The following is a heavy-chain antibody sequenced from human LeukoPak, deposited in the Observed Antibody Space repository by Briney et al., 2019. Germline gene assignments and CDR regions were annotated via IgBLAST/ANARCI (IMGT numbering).Heavy chain of an antibody. CDR1: GYTFTSYG. Sequence: ASVTVSCKASGYTFTSYGISWVRQAPGQGLEWMGWISAYNGNTNYAQKLQGRVTMTTDTSTSTAYMELRSLRSDDTAVYYCARDLDAYYYGSGGIDYWGQGTLVTVSS. V-gene: IGHV1-18*01. J-gene: IGHJ4*02. CDR3: ARDLDAYYYGSGGIDY. D-gene: IGHD3-10*01. CDR2: ISAYNGNT.